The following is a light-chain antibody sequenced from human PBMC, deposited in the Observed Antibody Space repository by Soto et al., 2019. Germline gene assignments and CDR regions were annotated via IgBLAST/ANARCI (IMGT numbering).Light chain of an antibody. CDR3: SSHTTSDTRV. V-gene: IGLV2-14*03. CDR1: SSDVGAYDY. J-gene: IGLJ1*01. Sequence: QSVLTQPASVSGSPGQSIAISCTGNSSDVGAYDYVSWYQQHPDKAPRLIMYEVSYRPSGVSNRFSGSKSVNTATLTISGLQAEDEGDYYCSSHTTSDTRVFGTGTKVTVL. CDR2: EVS.